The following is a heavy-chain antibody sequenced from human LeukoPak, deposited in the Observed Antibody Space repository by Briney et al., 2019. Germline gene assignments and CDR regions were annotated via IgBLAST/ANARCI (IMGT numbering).Heavy chain of an antibody. D-gene: IGHD1-26*01. CDR3: ARDRHSGHFD. J-gene: IGHJ4*02. CDR1: GFTFSIYW. CDR2: IKEDGSEK. Sequence: GGSLRLSCAGSGFTFSIYWMRWVREVPGKGLEWVANIKEDGSEKNYVDYLKGRFSIFRDNAKNSLYLQMNSLRAEDTAVYYCARDRHSGHFDWGQGTLVTVSS. V-gene: IGHV3-7*01.